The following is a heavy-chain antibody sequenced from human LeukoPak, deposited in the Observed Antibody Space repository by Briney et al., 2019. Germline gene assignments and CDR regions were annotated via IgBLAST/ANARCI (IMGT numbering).Heavy chain of an antibody. J-gene: IGHJ5*02. CDR3: ARGDWFDP. V-gene: IGHV1-18*01. CDR2: VSGYNGNT. CDR1: GGTFISYA. Sequence: ASLKVSCKASGGTFISYAISWVRQAPGQGLEWMGWVSGYNGNTNYAQKFEGRVAMTTDTSSSTAYMELRGLRSDDTAIYYCARGDWFDPWGQGTLVTVSS. D-gene: IGHD2-21*01.